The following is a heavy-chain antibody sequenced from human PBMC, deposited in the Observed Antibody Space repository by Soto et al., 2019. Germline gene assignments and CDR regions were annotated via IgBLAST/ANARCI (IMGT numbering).Heavy chain of an antibody. CDR2: IYSGGDT. J-gene: IGHJ5*02. Sequence: EVQLVESGGGLIQPGGSLRLSCVASGFTVSSNYMTWVRQAPGKGLEWVSVIYSGGDTSYADSVKGRFTISRDNSKNTVYLQMNTLRAEDTAVYYCARGRGGIQMLTLDPWGLGTLVTVSS. D-gene: IGHD5-18*01. CDR3: ARGRGGIQMLTLDP. CDR1: GFTVSSNY. V-gene: IGHV3-53*01.